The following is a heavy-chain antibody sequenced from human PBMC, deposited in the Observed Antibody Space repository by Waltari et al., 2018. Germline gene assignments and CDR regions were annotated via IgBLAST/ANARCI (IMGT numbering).Heavy chain of an antibody. CDR1: GGSISSSSYY. V-gene: IGHV4-39*07. CDR3: ASSETYYYDSSGLATWIYYFDY. J-gene: IGHJ4*02. CDR2: TNYSGST. D-gene: IGHD3-22*01. Sequence: QLQLQESGPGLVKPSETLSLTCTVSGGSISSSSYYWGWIRQPPGKGLEWTGSTNYSGSTYYTPSLKSRVTIAVDTSKNQFSLKLSSVTAADTAVYYCASSETYYYDSSGLATWIYYFDYWGQGTLVTVSS.